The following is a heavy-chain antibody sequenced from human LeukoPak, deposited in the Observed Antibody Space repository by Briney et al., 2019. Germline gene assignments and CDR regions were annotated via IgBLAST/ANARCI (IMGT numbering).Heavy chain of an antibody. CDR2: INPNSGGT. V-gene: IGHV1-2*02. D-gene: IGHD5-24*01. CDR3: VSDRSDGGFPESNGYPTFDL. J-gene: IGHJ2*01. CDR1: GYTFTDYY. Sequence: ASVKVSCKASGYTFTDYYMHRVRQAPGQGLEWMGWINPNSGGTNYAQEFQGRVTMIRDTSISTAYMELNRLRSDDTAVYFCVSDRSDGGFPESNGYPTFDLWGRGTLVTVSS.